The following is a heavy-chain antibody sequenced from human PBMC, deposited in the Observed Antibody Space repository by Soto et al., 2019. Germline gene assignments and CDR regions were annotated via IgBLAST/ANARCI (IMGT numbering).Heavy chain of an antibody. V-gene: IGHV3-21*06. J-gene: IGHJ4*02. CDR2: ISSTTNYI. Sequence: GALRLSCAASGFTFTRYSMNWVPPAPGKGLECVSSISSTTNYIYYGDSMKGRFTISRDNAKNSLYLEMNSLRAEDTAVYYCARESEDLTSNFDYWGQGTLVTVSS. CDR3: ARESEDLTSNFDY. CDR1: GFTFTRYS.